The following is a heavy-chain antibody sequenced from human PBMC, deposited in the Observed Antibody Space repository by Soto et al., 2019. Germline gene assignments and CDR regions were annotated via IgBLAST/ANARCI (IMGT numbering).Heavy chain of an antibody. CDR1: GFNFNGSA. J-gene: IGHJ2*01. V-gene: IGHV3-73*01. CDR3: TRLEDNVVTAYWFFDV. D-gene: IGHD2-21*02. CDR2: IRDKTNSYAT. Sequence: GSLRLSCAASGFNFNGSAMHWVRQASGKGLEWVGHIRDKTNSYATAYGASVKGRFTISRDDSRNTAYLQMNSLKTEDTAVYYCTRLEDNVVTAYWFFDVWGRGTLVTVSS.